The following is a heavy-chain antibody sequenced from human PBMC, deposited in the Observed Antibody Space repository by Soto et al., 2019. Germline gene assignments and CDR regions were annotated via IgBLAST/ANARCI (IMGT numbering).Heavy chain of an antibody. CDR1: GFSFNTYW. CDR3: ATVATNSYDWFDP. Sequence: EVHLVESGGTLVQPGGSLRLSCAASGFSFNTYWMHWVRQAPGKGLVWVSRINSDGTKTTYADSVKGRFTISRDNAKNTVYLQMNILRAEDTAVYYFATVATNSYDWFDPWGQGTLVTVSS. V-gene: IGHV3-74*01. CDR2: INSDGTKT. D-gene: IGHD5-12*01. J-gene: IGHJ5*02.